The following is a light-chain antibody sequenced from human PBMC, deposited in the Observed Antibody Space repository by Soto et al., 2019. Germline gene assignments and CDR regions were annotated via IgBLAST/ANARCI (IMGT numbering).Light chain of an antibody. CDR1: RSISNY. Sequence: DIQMTQSPSSLSASVGDTVTIACRASRSISNYLNWYQQKPGRAPNLLISGASTLQRGVPSRFSGGGSGTTFTLIITSLQPDDFAIYFCQQSYTAPFTFGPGTKVDIK. J-gene: IGKJ3*01. CDR3: QQSYTAPFT. V-gene: IGKV1-39*01. CDR2: GAS.